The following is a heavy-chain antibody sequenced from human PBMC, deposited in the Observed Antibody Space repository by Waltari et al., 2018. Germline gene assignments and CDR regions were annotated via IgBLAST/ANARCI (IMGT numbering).Heavy chain of an antibody. J-gene: IGHJ5*02. V-gene: IGHV3-7*01. D-gene: IGHD3-10*01. CDR1: VFPFCPYW. CDR2: IIQDGSQK. Sequence: EVQLVGSGGGWVKPGGSLSPSCAASVFPFCPYWLIWVRRAPGKGLEYVAKIIQDGSQKYYADSVKGRFTISRDNARDSLYLEMNNLRAEDTAIYYCAGGDYFGSGRDLWAGGYFDPWGQGTLVTVSS. CDR3: AGGDYFGSGRDLWAGGYFDP.